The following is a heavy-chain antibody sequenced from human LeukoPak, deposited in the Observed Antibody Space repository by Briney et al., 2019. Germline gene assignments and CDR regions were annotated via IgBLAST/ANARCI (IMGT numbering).Heavy chain of an antibody. V-gene: IGHV4-39*01. CDR2: FYYSGST. CDR3: GVLWFGELFFDY. Sequence: SETLSLTCTVSGDSISSSSYYWGWIRQPPGKGLEWIGSFYYSGSTYYNPSLKSRVTISVDTSKNQFSLKLSSVTAADTAVYYCGVLWFGELFFDYWGQGTLVTVSS. CDR1: GDSISSSSYY. D-gene: IGHD3-10*01. J-gene: IGHJ4*02.